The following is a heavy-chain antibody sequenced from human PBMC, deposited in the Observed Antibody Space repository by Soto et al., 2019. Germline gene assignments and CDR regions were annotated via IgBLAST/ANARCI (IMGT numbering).Heavy chain of an antibody. CDR3: VRDSMRYPFDY. Sequence: EVQLVESGGGLVQPGESLRLACAASGFTFSDHHMDWVRQAPGKGLEWVGRSLNRHNSYTAEYAASVKGRFTISRDDSKILLYLQMNSLKTDDSAVFYCVRDSMRYPFDYWGQGLLVIVSS. V-gene: IGHV3-72*01. J-gene: IGHJ4*02. D-gene: IGHD3-3*02. CDR2: SLNRHNSYTA. CDR1: GFTFSDHH.